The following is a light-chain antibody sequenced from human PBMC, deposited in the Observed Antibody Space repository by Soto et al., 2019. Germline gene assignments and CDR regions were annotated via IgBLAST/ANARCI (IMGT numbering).Light chain of an antibody. CDR1: RSNIGSNT. J-gene: IGLJ2*01. CDR3: AAWDDSLNGVV. Sequence: QSVLTQPPSASGTPGQRVTISCSGSRSNIGSNTVNWYQQLPGTAPKLLIYSNNQRPSGVPDRFSGSKSGTSASLAISGLQSEDEVDYYCAAWDDSLNGVVFGGGTPLTVL. V-gene: IGLV1-44*01. CDR2: SNN.